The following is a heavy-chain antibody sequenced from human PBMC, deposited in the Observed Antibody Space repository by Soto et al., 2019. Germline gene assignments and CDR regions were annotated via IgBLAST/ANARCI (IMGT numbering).Heavy chain of an antibody. CDR1: GLTFSNYA. Sequence: EVQLLEFGGGLVQPGGSLRLSCAASGLTFSNYAMSWVRQAPGKGLEWVSSVIGSGGSTDYADSVKGRFTISSDNSKNTLYLHMNTMRAEDTAVYYCARGQRSFDYWGQGTLVTVSS. D-gene: IGHD6-25*01. V-gene: IGHV3-23*01. J-gene: IGHJ4*02. CDR3: ARGQRSFDY. CDR2: VIGSGGST.